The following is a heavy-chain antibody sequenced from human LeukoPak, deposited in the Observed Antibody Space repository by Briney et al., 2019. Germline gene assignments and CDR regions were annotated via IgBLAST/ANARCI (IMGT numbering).Heavy chain of an antibody. Sequence: HRASVKVSCKASGYTFTSYGISWVRQAPGQGLEWMGWISAYNGNTNYAQKLQGRVTMTTDTSTSTAYMELRSLRSDDTAVYYCARATYGSGSYSPYYFDDWGQGTLVTVSS. CDR3: ARATYGSGSYSPYYFDD. J-gene: IGHJ4*02. V-gene: IGHV1-18*01. D-gene: IGHD3-10*01. CDR2: ISAYNGNT. CDR1: GYTFTSYG.